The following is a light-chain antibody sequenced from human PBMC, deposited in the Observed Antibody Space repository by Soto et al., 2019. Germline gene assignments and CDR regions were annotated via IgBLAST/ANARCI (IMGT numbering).Light chain of an antibody. CDR3: CSLTNGATWV. Sequence: QSVLTQPASVSGSPGQSITISCTGTNSDVGSHNFVAWYQQYPGKAPKLPIYEASKRPSGLSNHFSGSKSGNTASLTISGLQAEDEADYYCCSLTNGATWVFGRGTKLTVL. CDR1: NSDVGSHNF. V-gene: IGLV2-23*01. CDR2: EAS. J-gene: IGLJ3*02.